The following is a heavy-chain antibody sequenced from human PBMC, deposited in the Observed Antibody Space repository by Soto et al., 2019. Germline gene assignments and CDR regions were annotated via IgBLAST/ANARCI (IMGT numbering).Heavy chain of an antibody. CDR3: ARDQRGYDFWSGYYYYYGMDV. J-gene: IGHJ6*02. D-gene: IGHD3-3*01. Sequence: GGSLRLSCAASGFTFSSYWMHWVRQAPGKGLVWVSRINSDGSSTSYADSVKGRFTISRDNAKNTLYLQMNSLRAEDTAVYYCARDQRGYDFWSGYYYYYGMDVWGQGTTVTVSS. CDR1: GFTFSSYW. V-gene: IGHV3-74*01. CDR2: INSDGSST.